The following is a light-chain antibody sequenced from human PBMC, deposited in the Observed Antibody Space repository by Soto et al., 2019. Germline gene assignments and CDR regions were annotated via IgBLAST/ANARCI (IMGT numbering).Light chain of an antibody. J-gene: IGKJ3*01. Sequence: EIVLMQSPGTLSLSPGEGATLSCRASQSVNSNYLAWYQQKPGQAPTVLIFDTSRRATGVPDRFSGSGSATYFTLTISRLDPDDFAVYYCHQYGSSQFTFGPGTKVNIK. CDR3: HQYGSSQFT. V-gene: IGKV3-20*01. CDR1: QSVNSNY. CDR2: DTS.